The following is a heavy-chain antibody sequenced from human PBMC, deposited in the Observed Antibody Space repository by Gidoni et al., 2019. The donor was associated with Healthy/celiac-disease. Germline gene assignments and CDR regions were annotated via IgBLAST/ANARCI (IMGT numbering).Heavy chain of an antibody. J-gene: IGHJ2*01. CDR2: IKRDGSEK. CDR1: GFTFSSYW. D-gene: IGHD4-17*01. CDR3: ARVSTVSYWYCDL. V-gene: IGHV3-7*01. Sequence: EVQLVESGGGLVQPGGSLRLSCAASGFTFSSYWMSWVRQAPGKGLEWVANIKRDGSEKYYVDSVKGRFTISRDNANNSLYLQMNSLTAEDMAVYYCARVSTVSYWYCDLWGRGTLVTVSS.